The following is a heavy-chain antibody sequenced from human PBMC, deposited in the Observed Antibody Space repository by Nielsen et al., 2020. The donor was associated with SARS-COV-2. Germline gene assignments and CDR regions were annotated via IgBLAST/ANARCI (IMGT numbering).Heavy chain of an antibody. CDR3: ARDLDYYDSSGYDR. CDR2: IKQDGSEK. Sequence: GGSLRLSCAASGFTVSSNYMSWVRQAPGKGLEWVANIKQDGSEKYYVDSVKGRFTISRDNAKNSLYLQMNSLRAEDTAVYYCARDLDYYDSSGYDRWGQGTLVTVSS. D-gene: IGHD3-22*01. CDR1: GFTVSSNY. V-gene: IGHV3-7*01. J-gene: IGHJ5*02.